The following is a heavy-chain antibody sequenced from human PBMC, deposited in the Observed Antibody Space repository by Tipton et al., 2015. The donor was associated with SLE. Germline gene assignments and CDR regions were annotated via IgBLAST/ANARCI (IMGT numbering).Heavy chain of an antibody. D-gene: IGHD1-26*01. V-gene: IGHV4-39*07. CDR1: GGSISSSSYY. J-gene: IGHJ4*02. CDR3: ARKKGAIAAFDY. Sequence: LRLSCTVSGGSISSSSYYWGWIRQPPGKGLEWIGYIYHSGSTYYNPSLKSRVTISVDRSKNQFSLKLSSVTAADTAVYYCARKKGAIAAFDYWGQGTLVTVSS. CDR2: IYHSGST.